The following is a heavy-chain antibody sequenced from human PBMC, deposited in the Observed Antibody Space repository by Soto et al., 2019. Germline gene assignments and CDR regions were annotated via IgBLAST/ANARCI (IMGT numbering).Heavy chain of an antibody. CDR3: ARDWTSDRLGIGVANDAFDI. D-gene: IGHD6-19*01. V-gene: IGHV3-21*01. Sequence: EVQLLKSGGGLVKPGGSLRLSCAASGFTFSSYSMNWVRQAPGKGLEWVSSISSSSSYIYYADSVKGRFTISRDNAKSSLYLQMNSLRAEDTAVYYCARDWTSDRLGIGVANDAFDIWGHGRMVTVSS. CDR2: ISSSSSYI. CDR1: GFTFSSYS. J-gene: IGHJ3*02.